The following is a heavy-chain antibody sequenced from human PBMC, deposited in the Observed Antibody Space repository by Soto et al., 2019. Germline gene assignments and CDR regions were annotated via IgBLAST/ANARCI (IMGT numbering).Heavy chain of an antibody. CDR3: VKQAHGLDGVAFDY. V-gene: IGHV3-64D*06. CDR1: GFIFSEST. J-gene: IGHJ4*02. Sequence: GGSLRLSCSASGFIFSESTIYWVRQVPGKGLEAISAVSTSGRSTYYADSVKDRFTISRGNSKNTLFLQMGSLRPEDTAIYYCVKQAHGLDGVAFDYWGQGTRVTVSS. CDR2: VSTSGRST. D-gene: IGHD2-15*01.